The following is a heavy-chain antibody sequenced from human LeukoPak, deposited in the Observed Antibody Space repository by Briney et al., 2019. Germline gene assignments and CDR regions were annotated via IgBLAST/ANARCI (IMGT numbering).Heavy chain of an antibody. CDR2: ISSSSSYI. CDR3: ARDHEAVWDLPLNYFDY. J-gene: IGHJ4*02. Sequence: GGSLRLSCAASGFTFSSYSMNWVRQAPGKGLEWVSSISSSSSYIYYADSVKGRFTISRDNAKNSLYLQMNSLRAEDTAVYYCARDHEAVWDLPLNYFDYWGQGTLVTVSS. V-gene: IGHV3-21*01. CDR1: GFTFSSYS. D-gene: IGHD1-26*01.